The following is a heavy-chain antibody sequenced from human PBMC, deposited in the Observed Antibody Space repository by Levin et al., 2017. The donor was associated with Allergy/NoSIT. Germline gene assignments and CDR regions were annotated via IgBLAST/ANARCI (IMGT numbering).Heavy chain of an antibody. CDR3: AKGDGANWFDP. Sequence: GGSLRLSCAASGFTFSSYGMHWVRQAPGKGLEWVAVISYDGSNKYYADSVKGRFTISRDNSKNTLYLQMNSLRAEDTAVYYCAKGDGANWFDPWGQGTLVTVSS. CDR1: GFTFSSYG. J-gene: IGHJ5*02. CDR2: ISYDGSNK. D-gene: IGHD1-26*01. V-gene: IGHV3-30*18.